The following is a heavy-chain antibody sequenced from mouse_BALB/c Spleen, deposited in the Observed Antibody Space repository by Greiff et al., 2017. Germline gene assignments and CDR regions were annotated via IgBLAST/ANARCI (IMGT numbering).Heavy chain of an antibody. D-gene: IGHD1-1*01. CDR1: GFTFSSYG. CDR2: INSNGGST. J-gene: IGHJ2*01. Sequence: EVQLVESGGGLVQPGGSLKLSCAASGFTFSSYGMSWVRQTPDKRLELVATINSNGGSTNYPDSVKGRFTISRDNSKNTLYLQMSSLKSEDTAMYYCARDATTVVKDYLDYWGQGTTLTVSS. V-gene: IGHV5-6-3*01. CDR3: ARDATTVVKDYLDY.